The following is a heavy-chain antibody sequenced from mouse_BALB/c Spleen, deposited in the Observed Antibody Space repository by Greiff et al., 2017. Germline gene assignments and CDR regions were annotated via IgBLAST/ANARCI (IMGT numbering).Heavy chain of an antibody. Sequence: DVMLVESGGGLVQPGGSLKLSCAASGFTFSSYGMSWVRQTPDKRLELVATINSNGGSTYYPDSVKGRFPISRDNAKNTLYLQMSSLKSEDTAMYYCAREGLPYYFDYGGQGTTLTGSS. CDR1: GFTFSSYG. CDR3: AREGLPYYFDY. V-gene: IGHV5-6-3*01. J-gene: IGHJ2*01. CDR2: INSNGGST.